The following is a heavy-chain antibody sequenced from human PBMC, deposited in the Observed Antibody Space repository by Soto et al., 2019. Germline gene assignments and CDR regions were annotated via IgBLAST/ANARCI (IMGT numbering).Heavy chain of an antibody. CDR2: ISDSGGST. V-gene: IGHV3-23*01. J-gene: IGHJ6*02. CDR3: AREDLRFLEWLPHV. CDR1: EFSFRHFA. D-gene: IGHD3-3*01. Sequence: GGPLRVSCADSEFSFRHFAMNWVRQAPGKGLERVSGISDSGGSTYYADSVKGWFTISRDNTKNTLYLQMNSLRAEDTAVYYWAREDLRFLEWLPHVWGQGTTVTVSS.